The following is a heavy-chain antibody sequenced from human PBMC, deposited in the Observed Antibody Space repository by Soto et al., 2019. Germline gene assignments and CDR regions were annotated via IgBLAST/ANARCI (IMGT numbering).Heavy chain of an antibody. CDR2: INPNSGGT. V-gene: IGHV1-2*04. J-gene: IGHJ3*02. CDR1: GYTFTGYY. D-gene: IGHD3-3*01. Sequence: ASVKVSCKASGYTFTGYYMHWVRQAPGQGLEWMGWINPNSGGTNYAQKFQGWVTMTRDTSISTAYMELSRLRPDDTAVYYCARARDFWSGYYPPNDAFDIRGQGTMVTVSS. CDR3: ARARDFWSGYYPPNDAFDI.